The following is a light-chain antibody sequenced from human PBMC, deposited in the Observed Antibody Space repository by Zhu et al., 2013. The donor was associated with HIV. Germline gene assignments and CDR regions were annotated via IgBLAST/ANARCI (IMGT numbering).Light chain of an antibody. CDR3: QAWDSRTAV. V-gene: IGLV3-1*01. Sequence: ELTQPPSVSVAPGQTATITCGGHNIGSENVHWYKQKPGQAPVLVIYQDSKRPSGIPERFSGSNSGNTATLTISGTQAMDEADYYCQAWDSRTAVFGGGTKLTVL. CDR1: NIGSEN. CDR2: QDS. J-gene: IGLJ2*01.